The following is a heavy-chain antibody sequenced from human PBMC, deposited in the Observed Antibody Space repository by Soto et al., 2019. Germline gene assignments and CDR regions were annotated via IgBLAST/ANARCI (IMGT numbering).Heavy chain of an antibody. V-gene: IGHV3-66*01. CDR3: ARDYGDYDGMYFDY. CDR1: GFTVSSNY. J-gene: IGHJ4*02. CDR2: IYSGGST. Sequence: GGSLRLSCAASGFTVSSNYMSWVRQAPGKGLEWVSVIYSGGSTYYADSVKGRFTISRDNSKNTLYLQMNSLRAEDTAVYYCARDYGDYDGMYFDYWGQGTLVTVS. D-gene: IGHD4-17*01.